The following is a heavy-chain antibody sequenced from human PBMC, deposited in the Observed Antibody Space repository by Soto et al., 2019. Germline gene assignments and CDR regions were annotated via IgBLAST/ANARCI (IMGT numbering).Heavy chain of an antibody. CDR2: IYYSGST. CDR1: GGSISSSSYY. CDR3: ARHLAFPVKTHSSFELLLYYYYGMDV. D-gene: IGHD6-13*01. Sequence: TSETLSLTCTVSGGSISSSSYYWGWIRQPPGKGLEWIGSIYYSGSTYYNPSLKSRVTISVDTSKNQFSLKLSSVTAADTAVYYCARHLAFPVKTHSSFELLLYYYYGMDVWGQGTTVTVSS. V-gene: IGHV4-39*01. J-gene: IGHJ6*02.